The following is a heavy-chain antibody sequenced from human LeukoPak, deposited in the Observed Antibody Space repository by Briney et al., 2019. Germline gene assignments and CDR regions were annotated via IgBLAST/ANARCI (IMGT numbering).Heavy chain of an antibody. CDR2: IYTSGST. V-gene: IGHV4-61*02. D-gene: IGHD3-22*01. CDR1: GGSISSGSYY. J-gene: IGHJ4*02. Sequence: SETLSLTCTVSGGSISSGSYYWSWIRQPAGKGPEWIGRIYTSGSTNYNPSLKSRVTISVDTSKNQFSLKLSSVTAADTAVYYCARAVHYYDSSGYGYWGQGTLVTVSS. CDR3: ARAVHYYDSSGYGY.